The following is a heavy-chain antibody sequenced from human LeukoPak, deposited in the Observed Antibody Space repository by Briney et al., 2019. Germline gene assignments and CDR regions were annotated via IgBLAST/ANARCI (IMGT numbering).Heavy chain of an antibody. CDR2: IWYDGSNK. D-gene: IGHD3-22*01. CDR3: ARVGARYYYDSSGFDLDY. V-gene: IGHV3-33*01. CDR1: GFTFSSYG. Sequence: RTGRSLRLSCAASGFTFSSYGMHWVRQAPGKGLEWVAVIWYDGSNKYYADSVKGRFTISRDNSKNTLYLQMNSLRAECTAVYYCARVGARYYYDSSGFDLDYWGQGTLVTVSS. J-gene: IGHJ4*02.